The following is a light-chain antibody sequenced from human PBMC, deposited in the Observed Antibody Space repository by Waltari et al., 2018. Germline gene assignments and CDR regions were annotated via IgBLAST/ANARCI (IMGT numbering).Light chain of an antibody. CDR3: QQSYSTPRT. J-gene: IGKJ1*01. CDR1: QGISSY. V-gene: IGKV1-39*01. Sequence: DIQMTQSPPSLSASLGDRVTITCRASQGISSYLSWYQQKPGKAPNLLIDAASSLQSGVPSRFSGSGSGTDFTLTISSLQPEDFATYYCQQSYSTPRTFGQGTRVEIK. CDR2: AAS.